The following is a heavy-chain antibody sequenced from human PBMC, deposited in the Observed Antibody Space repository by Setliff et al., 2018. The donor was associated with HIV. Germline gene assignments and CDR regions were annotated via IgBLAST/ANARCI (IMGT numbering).Heavy chain of an antibody. CDR2: ISAYNGDT. CDR1: GYTFTTYG. Sequence: ASVKVSCKPSGYTFTTYGLSWVRQAPGQGLEWMGWISAYNGDTNYAQKFQERVTITRDMSTSTAYMELSSLRSEDTAVYYCAVGYYYDSSGYWPNYWGQGTLVTVSS. CDR3: AVGYYYDSSGYWPNY. D-gene: IGHD3-22*01. J-gene: IGHJ4*02. V-gene: IGHV1-18*01.